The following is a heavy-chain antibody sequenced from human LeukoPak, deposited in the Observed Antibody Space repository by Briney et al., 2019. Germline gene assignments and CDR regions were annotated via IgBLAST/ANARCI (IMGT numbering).Heavy chain of an antibody. CDR3: AIEFADS. V-gene: IGHV3-21*01. CDR2: ISSTSSHK. Sequence: GGSLRLSCAASGFTFNIYSMNWVRQAPGKGLEWVSSISSTSSHKYCADSVKGRFTVSRDNAKNSLYLQMTSLRAEDTAVYYCAIEFADSWGQGTLVIVSS. J-gene: IGHJ4*02. CDR1: GFTFNIYS.